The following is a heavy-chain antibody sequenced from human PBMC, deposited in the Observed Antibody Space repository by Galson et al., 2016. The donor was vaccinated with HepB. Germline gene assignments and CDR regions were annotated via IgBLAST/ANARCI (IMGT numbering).Heavy chain of an antibody. D-gene: IGHD1-14*01. CDR2: IHYSGST. Sequence: ETLSLTCTVSGGSISSSTYHWGWIRQPPEKTLEWIGSIHYSGSTYYNPSLESRVTISVDTSKKQFSLKLRSVTAADTAVYYCARAGNFLDTFDIWGHGTMVTVSS. J-gene: IGHJ3*02. V-gene: IGHV4-39*01. CDR1: GGSISSSTYH. CDR3: ARAGNFLDTFDI.